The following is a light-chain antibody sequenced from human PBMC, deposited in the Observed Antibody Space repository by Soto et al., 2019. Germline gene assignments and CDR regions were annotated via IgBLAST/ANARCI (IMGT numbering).Light chain of an antibody. CDR1: QSVSSSY. J-gene: IGKJ5*01. V-gene: IGKV3-20*01. CDR3: QQYGSSLRA. Sequence: EIVMTQSPATLSVSPGERATLSCSASQSVSSSYLAWYQQKPGQAPRLLIYGASSRATGIPDRFSGSGSGTDFTLTISRLEPEDFAVYYCQQYGSSLRAFGQGTRLEI. CDR2: GAS.